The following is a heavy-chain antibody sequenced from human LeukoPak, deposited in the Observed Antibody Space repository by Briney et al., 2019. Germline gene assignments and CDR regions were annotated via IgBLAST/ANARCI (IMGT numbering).Heavy chain of an antibody. V-gene: IGHV1-18*01. CDR2: ISAYNGNT. J-gene: IGHJ4*02. CDR3: ARDRRIAAAGTENDY. CDR1: GYTFTSYG. D-gene: IGHD6-13*01. Sequence: GASVKVSCKASGYTFTSYGIRWVRQAPGQGLEWMGWISAYNGNTNYAQKLQGRVTMTTDTSTSTAYMELRSLRSDDTAVYYCARDRRIAAAGTENDYWGQGTLVTVSS.